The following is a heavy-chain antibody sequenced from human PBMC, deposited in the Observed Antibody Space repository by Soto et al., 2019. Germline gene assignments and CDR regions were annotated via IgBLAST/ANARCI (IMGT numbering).Heavy chain of an antibody. CDR1: GGSISSYY. Sequence: PSETLSLTCTVSGGSISSYYWSWIRQPPGKGLEWIGYIYYSGSTNYNPSLKSRVTISVDTSKNQFSLKLSSVTAADTAVYYCARDGRDSLEDGGPFDPWGQGTLVTVSS. D-gene: IGHD2-15*01. CDR2: IYYSGST. J-gene: IGHJ5*02. V-gene: IGHV4-59*01. CDR3: ARDGRDSLEDGGPFDP.